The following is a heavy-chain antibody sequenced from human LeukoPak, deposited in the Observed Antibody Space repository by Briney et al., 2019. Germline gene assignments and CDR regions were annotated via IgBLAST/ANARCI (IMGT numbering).Heavy chain of an antibody. CDR3: ARGHYDILTYLYYFDY. CDR1: GYTFTSYD. CDR2: MNPNSGNT. V-gene: IGHV1-8*01. D-gene: IGHD3-9*01. Sequence: GASVKVSCKASGYTFTSYDINWVRQATGQGLEWMGWMNPNSGNTGYAQKFQGRVTMTRNTSISTAYMELSSLGSEDTAVYYCARGHYDILTYLYYFDYWGQGTLVTVTS. J-gene: IGHJ4*02.